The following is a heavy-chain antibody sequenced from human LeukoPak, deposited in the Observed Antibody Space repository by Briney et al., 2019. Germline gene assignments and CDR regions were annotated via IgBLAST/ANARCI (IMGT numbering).Heavy chain of an antibody. J-gene: IGHJ3*02. V-gene: IGHV4-61*02. Sequence: PSETLSLTCTVSGDSVNSGAYYWSWLRQPAGTEPEWLGRIYPLETTNYNPSLKSRVAISVDTSKNQFSLKLSSVTAADTAVYYCAREIVAGLGVSFDIWGQGTMVTVSS. CDR3: AREIVAGLGVSFDI. CDR1: GDSVNSGAYY. CDR2: IYPLETT. D-gene: IGHD6-19*01.